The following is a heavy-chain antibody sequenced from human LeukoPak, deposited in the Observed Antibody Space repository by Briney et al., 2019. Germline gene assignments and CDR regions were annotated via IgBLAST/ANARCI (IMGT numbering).Heavy chain of an antibody. V-gene: IGHV3-21*01. CDR1: GFTFSSYS. CDR2: ISSSSGYI. J-gene: IGHJ4*02. CDR3: ARDRDYFDY. Sequence: PGGSLRLSCAASGFTFSSYSMNWVRQAPGKGLEWVSSISSSSGYIYYADSVKGRFTISRDNAKNSLYLQMNSLRAEDTAVYYCARDRDYFDYWGQGTLVTVSS.